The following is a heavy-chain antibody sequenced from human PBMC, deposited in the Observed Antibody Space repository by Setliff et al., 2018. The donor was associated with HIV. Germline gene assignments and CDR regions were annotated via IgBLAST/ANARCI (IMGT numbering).Heavy chain of an antibody. J-gene: IGHJ5*02. Sequence: SETLSLTCAVSGDSISSLNWWSWVRQSPGKGLEWIGEIYHTGSTNYSPSLKSRVTISADTSKTQFSLKLTSVTAADTAVYFCARGRDSSGLGEFDPWGQGTLVTVSS. V-gene: IGHV4-4*02. CDR3: ARGRDSSGLGEFDP. CDR1: GDSISSLNW. CDR2: IYHTGST. D-gene: IGHD3-22*01.